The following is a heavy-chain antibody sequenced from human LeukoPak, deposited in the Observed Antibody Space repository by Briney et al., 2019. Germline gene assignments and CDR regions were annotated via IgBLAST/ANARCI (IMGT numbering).Heavy chain of an antibody. CDR3: AKDRVAVAGRFDY. CDR1: GFTFSSYA. Sequence: GGSLRLSCAASGFTFSSYAMSWVRQAQGKGLEWVSAISGRGGSTYYADSVTGRFTISRDNSKNTLYLQMNSLRAEDTAVYYCAKDRVAVAGRFDYWGQGTLVSVSS. V-gene: IGHV3-23*01. J-gene: IGHJ4*02. D-gene: IGHD6-19*01. CDR2: ISGRGGST.